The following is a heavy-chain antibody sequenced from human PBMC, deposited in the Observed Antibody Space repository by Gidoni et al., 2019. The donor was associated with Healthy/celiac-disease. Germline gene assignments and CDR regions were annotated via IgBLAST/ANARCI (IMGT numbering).Heavy chain of an antibody. CDR2: IRSKANSYAT. Sequence: EVQLVESGGGLVQPGGSLKLSCAASGFTFRGSAMHWVRQASGKGLEWVGRIRSKANSYATAYAASVKGRFTISRDDSKNTAYLQMNSLKTEDTAVYYCTRLSDYSNSFYYYYGMDVWGQGTTVTVSS. CDR1: GFTFRGSA. CDR3: TRLSDYSNSFYYYYGMDV. V-gene: IGHV3-73*01. D-gene: IGHD4-4*01. J-gene: IGHJ6*02.